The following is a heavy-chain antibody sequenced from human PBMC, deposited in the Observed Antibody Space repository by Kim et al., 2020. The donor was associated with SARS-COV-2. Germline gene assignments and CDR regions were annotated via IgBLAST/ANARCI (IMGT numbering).Heavy chain of an antibody. D-gene: IGHD6-13*01. CDR3: ARAGYSSSWWEDWFDP. J-gene: IGHJ5*02. V-gene: IGHV3-7*04. Sequence: SVKGRFTISRDNAKNSLYLQMNSLRAEDTAVYYCARAGYSSSWWEDWFDPWGQGTLVTVSS.